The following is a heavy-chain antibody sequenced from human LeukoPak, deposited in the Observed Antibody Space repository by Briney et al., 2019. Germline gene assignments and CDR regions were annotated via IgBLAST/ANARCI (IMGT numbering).Heavy chain of an antibody. J-gene: IGHJ4*02. D-gene: IGHD3-3*01. CDR2: INHRGST. Sequence: SETLSLTCAGYGGSFSGYYWSWIRQPPSKGLEWMGEINHRGSTNYNPAVKIRVSISVDTATNQYSLHLRSVSVAATDTYYCARGKIFGVVGRAFAYWGQGTLVTVSS. V-gene: IGHV4-34*01. CDR3: ARGKIFGVVGRAFAY. CDR1: GGSFSGYY.